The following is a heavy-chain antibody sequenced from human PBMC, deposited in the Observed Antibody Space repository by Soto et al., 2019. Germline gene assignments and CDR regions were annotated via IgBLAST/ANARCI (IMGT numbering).Heavy chain of an antibody. CDR1: GFTFSSYG. CDR2: IWYDGSNK. V-gene: IGHV3-33*01. Sequence: VQLVESGGGLVQPGRSLRLSCAASGFTFSSYGMHWVRQAPGKGLEWVAVIWYDGSNKYYADSVKGRFTISRDNSKNTLYLQMNSLRAEDTAVYYCVRKGRLAVAGTYYYYGMDVWGQGTTVTVSS. D-gene: IGHD6-19*01. CDR3: VRKGRLAVAGTYYYYGMDV. J-gene: IGHJ6*02.